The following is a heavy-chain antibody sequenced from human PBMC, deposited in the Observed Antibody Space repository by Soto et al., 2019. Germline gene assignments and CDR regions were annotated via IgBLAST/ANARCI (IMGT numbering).Heavy chain of an antibody. CDR1: GFIFTRYS. J-gene: IGHJ4*02. CDR2: ISSTTNYI. Sequence: GGSLRLSCAASGFIFTRYSMNWVRQAPGKGLKWVSSISSTTNYIYYGDSMKGRFTISRDNAKNSLYLEMNSLRAEDTAVYYCARESEDLTSNFDYWGQGTLVTVS. V-gene: IGHV3-21*06. CDR3: ARESEDLTSNFDY.